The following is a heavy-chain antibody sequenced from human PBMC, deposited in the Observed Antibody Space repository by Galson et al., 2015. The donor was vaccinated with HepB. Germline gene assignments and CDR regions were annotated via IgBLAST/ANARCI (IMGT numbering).Heavy chain of an antibody. CDR2: IKQDGSEK. J-gene: IGHJ6*03. CDR3: ARANYDFWSGYYNYYYYYMGV. D-gene: IGHD3-3*01. Sequence: SLRLSCAASGFTFSSYWMSRVRQAPGKGLEWVANIKQDGSEKYYVDSVKGRFTISRDNAKNSLYLQMNSLRAEDTAVYYCARANYDFWSGYYNYYYYYMGVWGKGTTVTVSS. CDR1: GFTFSSYW. V-gene: IGHV3-7*03.